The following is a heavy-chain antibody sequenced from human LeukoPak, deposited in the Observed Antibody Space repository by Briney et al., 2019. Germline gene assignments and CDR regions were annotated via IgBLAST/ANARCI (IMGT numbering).Heavy chain of an antibody. CDR3: ATAPLLDGDYVGAFDI. J-gene: IGHJ3*02. Sequence: GASVTVSCKVSGYTLTELSMHWVRQAPGKGLERMGGFDPEDGETIYAQKFQGRVTMTEDTSTDTAYMELSSLRSEDTAVYYCATAPLLDGDYVGAFDIWGQGTMVTVSS. CDR1: GYTLTELS. V-gene: IGHV1-24*01. CDR2: FDPEDGET. D-gene: IGHD4-17*01.